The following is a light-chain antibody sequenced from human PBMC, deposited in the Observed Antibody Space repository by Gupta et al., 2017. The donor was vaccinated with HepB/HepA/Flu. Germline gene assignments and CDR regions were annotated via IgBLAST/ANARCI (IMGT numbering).Light chain of an antibody. Sequence: ELVLTQSPATLSVSPGERATLSCRASQSVSSKLAWYQQKPGQGPRLLIYGASSRATGVPVRFSGSGSGTQFSLTINSLQSEDFAVYFCHQYFNWPRTFGQGTKVEIK. CDR1: QSVSSK. V-gene: IGKV3-15*01. J-gene: IGKJ1*01. CDR2: GAS. CDR3: HQYFNWPRT.